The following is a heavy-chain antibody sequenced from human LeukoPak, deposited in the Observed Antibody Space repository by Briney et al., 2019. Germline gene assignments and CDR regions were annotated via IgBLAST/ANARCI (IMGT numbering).Heavy chain of an antibody. CDR1: GGSFSGYY. V-gene: IGHV4-34*01. Sequence: SETLSLTCAVYGGSFSGYYWSWIRQPPGKGLEWIGEINHSGSTNYNPSPKSRVTISVDTSKNQFSLKLSSVTAADTAVYYCASIDDSSGYKYYFDYWGQGTLVTVSS. J-gene: IGHJ4*02. CDR3: ASIDDSSGYKYYFDY. CDR2: INHSGST. D-gene: IGHD3-22*01.